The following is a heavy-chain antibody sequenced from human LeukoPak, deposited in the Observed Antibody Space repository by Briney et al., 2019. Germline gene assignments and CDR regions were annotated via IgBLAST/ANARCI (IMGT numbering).Heavy chain of an antibody. J-gene: IGHJ4*02. D-gene: IGHD6-6*01. CDR1: GFTFTNYW. CDR2: LPPDELGI. Sequence: SGGSPRLSCAASGFTFTNYWMHWVRQAPGMGLVWVSRLPPDELGIIYADSVKGRFTVSRDNAKNTVYLQMNNLRVDDTAMYYCVGTIASRGSEYWGQGALVTVSS. V-gene: IGHV3-74*01. CDR3: VGTIASRGSEY.